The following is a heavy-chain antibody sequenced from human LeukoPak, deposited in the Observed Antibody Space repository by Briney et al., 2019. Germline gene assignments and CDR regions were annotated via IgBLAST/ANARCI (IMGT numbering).Heavy chain of an antibody. CDR2: INHSGYT. Sequence: SETLSLTCAVSGVSFDDYYWAWVRQTPGKGLEWIGEINHSGYTNDSPSLKSRVTLSIDTSRKQFSLNLRPVTVADAGIYYCTRMTTGHDYWGQGTLVTVSS. J-gene: IGHJ4*02. V-gene: IGHV4-34*01. CDR3: TRMTTGHDY. D-gene: IGHD4-17*01. CDR1: GVSFDDYY.